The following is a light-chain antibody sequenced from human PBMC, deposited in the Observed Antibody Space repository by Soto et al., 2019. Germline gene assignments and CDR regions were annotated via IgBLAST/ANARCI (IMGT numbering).Light chain of an antibody. J-gene: IGKJ4*01. CDR1: QSLLYSNGHTY. Sequence: EVVLTQSPLSQSVTLGQPASISCKCSQSLLYSNGHTYLTWFHQRPGQPPRRLIYEVSYRDSGVPDRFGGSGSGTDFTLRISRVEVEDVCVYYCMQGTHWPLTFGGGTKVEIK. CDR3: MQGTHWPLT. CDR2: EVS. V-gene: IGKV2-30*01.